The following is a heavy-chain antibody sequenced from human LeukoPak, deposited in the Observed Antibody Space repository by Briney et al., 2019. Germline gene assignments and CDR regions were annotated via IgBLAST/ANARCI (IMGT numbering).Heavy chain of an antibody. J-gene: IGHJ6*02. CDR2: IYYSGST. V-gene: IGHV4-59*08. CDR1: GGSISSYY. D-gene: IGHD2-2*01. Sequence: SETLSLTCTVSGGSISSYYWSWIRQPPGKGLEWIGYIYYSGSTNYNPSLKSRVTISVDTSKNQFSLKLSSVTAADTAVYYCARLVPAARPYYDMDVWGQGTTVTVSS. CDR3: ARLVPAARPYYDMDV.